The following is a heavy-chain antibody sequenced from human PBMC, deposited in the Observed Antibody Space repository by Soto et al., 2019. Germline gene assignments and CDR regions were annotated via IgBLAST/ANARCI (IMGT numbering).Heavy chain of an antibody. CDR2: ISGSGGST. Sequence: VQLLESGGGLVQPGGSLRLSCAASGFTFSSYAMSWVRQAPGKGLEWVSAISGSGGSTYYADSVKGRFTISRDNSKNTLYLQMNSLRAEDTAVYYCAKCYAYYYGSGSFFDYWGQGTLVTVSS. CDR3: AKCYAYYYGSGSFFDY. CDR1: GFTFSSYA. D-gene: IGHD3-10*01. J-gene: IGHJ4*02. V-gene: IGHV3-23*01.